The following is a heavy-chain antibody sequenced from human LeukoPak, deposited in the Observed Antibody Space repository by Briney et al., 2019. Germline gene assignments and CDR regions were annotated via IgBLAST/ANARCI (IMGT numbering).Heavy chain of an antibody. CDR2: INPSGGST. V-gene: IGHV1-46*01. CDR3: ARVTQTDFDFDY. D-gene: IGHD1-14*01. J-gene: IGHJ4*02. Sequence: ASVKVSCKASGYTFTNYYMHWVRQAPGQGLEWMGIINPSGGSTSYAQKFQGRVTMTRDTSTSTVYMELSSLRSEDTAVYYCARVTQTDFDFDYWGQGTLVTVSS. CDR1: GYTFTNYY.